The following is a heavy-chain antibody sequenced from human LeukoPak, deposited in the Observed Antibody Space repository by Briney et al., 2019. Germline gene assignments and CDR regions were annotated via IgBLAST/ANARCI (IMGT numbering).Heavy chain of an antibody. CDR1: GGSISSGSYY. Sequence: SETLSLTCTVSGGSISSGSYYWSWIRQPAGKGLEWIGRIYTSGSTNYNPSLKSRVTISVDTSKNQFSLKLSSVIAADTAVYYCARKKWELPPLDAFDIWGKGTMVTVSS. CDR2: IYTSGST. J-gene: IGHJ3*02. D-gene: IGHD1-26*01. CDR3: ARKKWELPPLDAFDI. V-gene: IGHV4-61*02.